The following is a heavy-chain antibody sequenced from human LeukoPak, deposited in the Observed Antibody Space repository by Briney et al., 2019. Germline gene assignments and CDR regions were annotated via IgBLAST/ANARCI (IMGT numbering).Heavy chain of an antibody. V-gene: IGHV4-39*07. CDR3: AREDSSSSGLY. D-gene: IGHD6-6*01. CDR2: IYYSGST. CDR1: GGSISSSSYY. J-gene: IGHJ4*02. Sequence: PSETLSLTCTVSGGSISSSSYYWGWIRQPPGKGLEWIGSIYYSGSTYYNPSLKSRVTISVDTSKNQFSLKLSSVTAADTAVYYCAREDSSSSGLYWGQGTLVTVSS.